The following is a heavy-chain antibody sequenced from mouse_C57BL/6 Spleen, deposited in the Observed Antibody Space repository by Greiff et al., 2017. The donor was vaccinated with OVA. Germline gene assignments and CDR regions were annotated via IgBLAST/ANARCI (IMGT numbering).Heavy chain of an antibody. J-gene: IGHJ1*03. V-gene: IGHV1-69*01. CDR3: ARPGEGYFDV. Sequence: QVQLQQPGAELVMPGASVKLSCKASGYTFTSYWMHWVKQRPGQGLEWIGEIDPSDSYTNYNQKFKGKSTLTVDKSSSTAYMQLSSLTSEDSAVYYCARPGEGYFDVWGTGTTVTVSS. CDR2: IDPSDSYT. CDR1: GYTFTSYW.